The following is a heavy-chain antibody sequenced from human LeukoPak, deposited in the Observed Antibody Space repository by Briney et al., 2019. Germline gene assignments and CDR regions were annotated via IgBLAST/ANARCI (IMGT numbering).Heavy chain of an antibody. CDR1: GGSISSYY. CDR3: ARRRDCTNGVCRAFDI. Sequence: SETLSLTCTVSGGSISSYYWSWIRQPPGKGLEWIGYIYYSGSTNYNPSLKSRVTISVDTSKNQFSLKRSSVTAADTAVYYCARRRDCTNGVCRAFDIWGQGTMVTASS. V-gene: IGHV4-59*08. J-gene: IGHJ3*02. CDR2: IYYSGST. D-gene: IGHD2-8*01.